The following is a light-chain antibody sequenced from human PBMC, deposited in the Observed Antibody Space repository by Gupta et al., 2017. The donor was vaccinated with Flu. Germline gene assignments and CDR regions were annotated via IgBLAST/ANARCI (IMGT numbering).Light chain of an antibody. CDR3: QSYDSSLSGYV. CDR2: GNS. J-gene: IGLJ1*01. Sequence: QSVLTQRPSVSGAPGQRVTHPFTGSSSNIGAGYDVHWYQHLTGTVPKLLISGNSNRPSGVTDRFSGSKSGTSASLAITGLQAEDEGDYYCQSYDSSLSGYVFGTGTKVTVL. CDR1: SSNIGAGYD. V-gene: IGLV1-40*01.